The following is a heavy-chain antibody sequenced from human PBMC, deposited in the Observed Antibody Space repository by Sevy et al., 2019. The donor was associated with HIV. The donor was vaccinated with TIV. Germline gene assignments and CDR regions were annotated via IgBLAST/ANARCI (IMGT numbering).Heavy chain of an antibody. CDR2: FDPEDGET. D-gene: IGHD3-22*01. CDR3: ATLEYFYDTSGYSSGDY. J-gene: IGHJ4*02. CDR1: GYTLSDLS. Sequence: ASVKVSCKVSGYTLSDLSMYWVRQAPGKGLEWMGGFDPEDGETIYAQKFQGRVTMTEDTPTDTAYMELSSLRSEDTAVYYCATLEYFYDTSGYSSGDYWGQGTLVTVSS. V-gene: IGHV1-24*01.